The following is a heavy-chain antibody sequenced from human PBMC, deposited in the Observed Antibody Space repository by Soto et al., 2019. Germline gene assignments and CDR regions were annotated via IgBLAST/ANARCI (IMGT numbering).Heavy chain of an antibody. D-gene: IGHD6-19*01. V-gene: IGHV1-69*13. CDR1: GGTFSSYA. J-gene: IGHJ4*02. CDR2: IIPIFGTA. CDR3: ARDEGSSGPFGY. Sequence: ASVKVSCKASGGTFSSYAISWVRQAPGQGLEWMGGIIPIFGTANYAQKFQGRVTITADESTSTAYMELSSLRSEDTAVYYCARDEGSSGPFGYWGQGTLVTVSS.